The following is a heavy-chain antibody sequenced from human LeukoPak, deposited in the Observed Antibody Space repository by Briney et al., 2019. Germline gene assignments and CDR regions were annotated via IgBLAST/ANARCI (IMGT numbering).Heavy chain of an antibody. CDR3: ARDQKDYDYAFDI. CDR1: GFTVSSNY. Sequence: GRSLRLSCAASGFTVSSNYMSWVRQAPGKGLEWVSVIYSGGSTYYADSVKGRFTISRDNSKNTLYLQMNSLRAEDTAVYYCARDQKDYDYAFDIWGQGTTVTVSS. CDR2: IYSGGST. V-gene: IGHV3-66*02. D-gene: IGHD4-17*01. J-gene: IGHJ3*02.